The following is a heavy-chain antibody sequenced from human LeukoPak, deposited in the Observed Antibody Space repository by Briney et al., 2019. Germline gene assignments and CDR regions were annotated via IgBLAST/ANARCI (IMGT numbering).Heavy chain of an antibody. CDR1: GFTFSNAW. CDR3: TTVGVATSGFFGL. Sequence: KPGGSLRLSCAASGFTFSNAWMTWVRQAPGKGLEWVGRIKNKPDGGTTDYAAPGKVRFTISRDDSINTLYLQMNSLKTEDTAFYSCTTVGVATSGFFGLWGQGTLVTVSS. V-gene: IGHV3-15*05. D-gene: IGHD5-12*01. CDR2: IKNKPDGGTT. J-gene: IGHJ5*02.